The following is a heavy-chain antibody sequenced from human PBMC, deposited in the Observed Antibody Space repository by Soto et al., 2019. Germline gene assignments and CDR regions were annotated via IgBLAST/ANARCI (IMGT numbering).Heavy chain of an antibody. CDR1: GCAFSSYA. CDR3: ARGGKLVQPYIVNYYYYYGMDV. Sequence: GASVKVSSTASGCAFSSYAISWVRQAPGQGLEWMGGIIAIFGTANYAQKFQGRVTITPDESTSTAYMELSSLRSEDTAVYYCARGGKLVQPYIVNYYYYYGMDVWGQGTTVTVSS. CDR2: IIAIFGTA. J-gene: IGHJ6*02. D-gene: IGHD1-1*01. V-gene: IGHV1-69*13.